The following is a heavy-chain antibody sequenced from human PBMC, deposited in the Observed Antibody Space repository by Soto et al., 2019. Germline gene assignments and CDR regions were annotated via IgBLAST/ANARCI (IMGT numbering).Heavy chain of an antibody. CDR3: AKAVAGGYYYYYGMDV. CDR2: ISYDGSNK. J-gene: IGHJ6*02. Sequence: GGSLRLSCAASGFTFSSYAMHWVRQAPGKGLEWVAVISYDGSNKYYADSVKGRFTISRDNSKNTLYLQMNSLRAEDTAVYYCAKAVAGGYYYYYGMDVWGQGTTVTVSS. CDR1: GFTFSSYA. D-gene: IGHD6-19*01. V-gene: IGHV3-30*04.